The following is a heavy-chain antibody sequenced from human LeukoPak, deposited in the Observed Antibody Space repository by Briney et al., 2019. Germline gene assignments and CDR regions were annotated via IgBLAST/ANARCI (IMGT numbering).Heavy chain of an antibody. J-gene: IGHJ4*02. Sequence: SETLSLTCAVYGGSFSGYYWSRIRQPPGKGLEWIGEINHSGSTNYNPSLKSRVTISVDTSKNQFSLRLSSVTAADTAVYYCARVTGYMTEDYFDYWGQGTLITVSS. CDR2: INHSGST. D-gene: IGHD6-13*01. V-gene: IGHV4-34*01. CDR3: ARVTGYMTEDYFDY. CDR1: GGSFSGYY.